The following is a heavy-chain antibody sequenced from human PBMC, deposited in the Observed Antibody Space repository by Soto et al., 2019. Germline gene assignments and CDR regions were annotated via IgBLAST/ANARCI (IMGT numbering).Heavy chain of an antibody. CDR1: GLTFSDYY. V-gene: IGHV3-11*05. CDR2: ITSSGGYT. CDR3: ARGLDGIDV. D-gene: IGHD4-17*01. J-gene: IGHJ6*02. Sequence: GGSLRLSCAASGLTFSDYYMSWIRQAPGKGLEWVSYITSSGGYTKYADSVQGRFTISRDNARNSLYLQMNSLRAEDTAVYYCARGLDGIDVWGQGTTVTAP.